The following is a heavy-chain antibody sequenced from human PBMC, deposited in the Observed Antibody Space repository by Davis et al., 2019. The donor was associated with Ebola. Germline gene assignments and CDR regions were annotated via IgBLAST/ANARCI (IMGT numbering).Heavy chain of an antibody. CDR1: GYAFTTYY. CDR3: ARGPSYDSGVIGAFDI. V-gene: IGHV1-46*01. CDR2: IDPSGGGT. Sequence: ASVKVSCKASGYAFTTYYIHGVRQAPGQGLEWMGIIDPSGGGTDYAQKFQDRVTMTTDRSTSTVYLELRSLRSDDTAVYYCARGPSYDSGVIGAFDIWGQGTLVTVSS. D-gene: IGHD4-17*01. J-gene: IGHJ3*02.